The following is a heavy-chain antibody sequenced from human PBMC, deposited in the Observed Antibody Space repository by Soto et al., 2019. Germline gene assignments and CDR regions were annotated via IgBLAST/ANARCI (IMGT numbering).Heavy chain of an antibody. J-gene: IGHJ4*02. CDR1: GFTFSSYA. CDR2: ISYDGSNK. CDR3: ARDLATQWLVLNADY. D-gene: IGHD6-19*01. Sequence: GGSLRLSCAASGFTFSSYAMHWVRQAPGKGLEWVAVISYDGSNKYYADSVKGRFTISRDNSKNTLYLQMNSLRAEDTAVYYCARDLATQWLVLNADYWGQGTLVTVSS. V-gene: IGHV3-30-3*01.